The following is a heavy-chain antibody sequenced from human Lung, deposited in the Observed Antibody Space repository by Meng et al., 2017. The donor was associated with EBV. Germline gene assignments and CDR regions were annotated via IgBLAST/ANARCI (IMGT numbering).Heavy chain of an antibody. CDR2: ISPYNENT. D-gene: IGHD3-16*01. V-gene: IGHV1-18*04. J-gene: IGHJ4*02. CDR1: GYTFSNHG. Sequence: QLVQSWDEVKKPGDSVTVSCQASGYTFSNHGISWVRQAPGQELEWLGWISPYNENTYYAHKYQGRVSMTTDKSTTTAYMDLRSLRSDDTAVYYCARGDTKGDFDYWGQGTLVTVSS. CDR3: ARGDTKGDFDY.